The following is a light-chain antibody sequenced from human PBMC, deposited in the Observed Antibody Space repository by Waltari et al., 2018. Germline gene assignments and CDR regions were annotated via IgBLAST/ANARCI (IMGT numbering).Light chain of an antibody. CDR3: AAWDNSLNAVI. CDR1: SSNIGSNS. J-gene: IGLJ2*01. Sequence: QSVLTQPPSASGTPGQRVSLSCSGSSSNIGSNSVNWYQQLPGTAPKLLIYRDYHRPSGVPDRFSGSKSGTSASLAISWLQSEDGADYYCAAWDNSLNAVIFGGGTKLTVL. CDR2: RDY. V-gene: IGLV1-44*01.